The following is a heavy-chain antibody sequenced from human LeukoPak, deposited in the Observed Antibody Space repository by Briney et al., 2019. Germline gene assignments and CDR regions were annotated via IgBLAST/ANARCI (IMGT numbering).Heavy chain of an antibody. Sequence: SVKVSCKTSGFTFSTSAVQWVRQVRGQRLEWIGWIIVGSGATNYAQSLQGRFTITRDMSTNTAYMELSSLGSEDSAVYYCATELYGVYTDCCTFHLWGQGTVVTVSS. CDR2: IIVGSGAT. V-gene: IGHV1-58*01. CDR1: GFTFSTSA. D-gene: IGHD4-17*01. CDR3: ATELYGVYTDCCTFHL. J-gene: IGHJ3*01.